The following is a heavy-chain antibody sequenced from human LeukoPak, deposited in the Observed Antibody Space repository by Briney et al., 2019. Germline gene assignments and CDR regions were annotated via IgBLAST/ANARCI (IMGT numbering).Heavy chain of an antibody. V-gene: IGHV3-30*03. CDR1: GFTFSSYG. CDR3: AREGLYSGSASSDLDY. J-gene: IGHJ4*02. CDR2: ISYDGNNK. D-gene: IGHD3-10*01. Sequence: GGSLRLSCAASGFTFSSYGIHWVRQAPGKGLEWVAVISYDGNNKYYADSVKGRFTISRDNAKNSLHLQMNSLRAEDTALYFCAREGLYSGSASSDLDYWGQGTLVTVSS.